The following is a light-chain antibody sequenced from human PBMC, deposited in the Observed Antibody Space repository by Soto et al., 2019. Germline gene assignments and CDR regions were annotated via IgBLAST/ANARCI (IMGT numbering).Light chain of an antibody. J-gene: IGLJ3*02. V-gene: IGLV4-60*02. Sequence: QLVLTQSSSASASLGSSVKFTCTLSSGHSSYIIAWHQQQPGKAPRYLMKLEGSGSYNKGSGVPDRFSGSSSGADRYLTISNLQFEDEADYYCETWDSNTHVFGGGTKVTVL. CDR2: LEGSGSY. CDR3: ETWDSNTHV. CDR1: SGHSSYI.